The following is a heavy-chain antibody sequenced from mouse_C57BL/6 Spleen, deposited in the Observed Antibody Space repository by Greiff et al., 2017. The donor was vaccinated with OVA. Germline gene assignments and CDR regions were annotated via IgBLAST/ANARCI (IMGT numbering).Heavy chain of an antibody. Sequence: EVKLQESGPGLVKPSQSLSLTCSVTGYSITSGYYWNWIRQFPGNKLEWMGYISYDGSNNYNPSLKNRISITRDTSKNQFFLKLNSVTTEDTATYYCAREGLNWDEVYYFDYWGQGTTLTVSS. J-gene: IGHJ2*01. V-gene: IGHV3-6*01. CDR3: AREGLNWDEVYYFDY. CDR2: ISYDGSN. D-gene: IGHD4-1*01. CDR1: GYSITSGYY.